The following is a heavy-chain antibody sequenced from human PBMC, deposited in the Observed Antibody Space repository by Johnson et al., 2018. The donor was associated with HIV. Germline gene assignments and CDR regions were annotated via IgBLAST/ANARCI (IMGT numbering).Heavy chain of an antibody. D-gene: IGHD2-21*01. Sequence: QVQLVESGGGVVQPGRSLRLSCAASGFTFSSYAMHWVRQAPGKGLEWVAVISYDGSNKYYADSVKGRFTISRDNSKNTLYLQMNSLRAEDTAVYYCARGSYTWRGGWSLERHDAFDSWGQGTMVTGSS. CDR3: ARGSYTWRGGWSLERHDAFDS. CDR1: GFTFSSYA. V-gene: IGHV3-30-3*01. CDR2: ISYDGSNK. J-gene: IGHJ3*02.